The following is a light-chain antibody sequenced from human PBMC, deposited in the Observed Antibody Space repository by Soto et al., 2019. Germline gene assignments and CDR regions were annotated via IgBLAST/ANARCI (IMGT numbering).Light chain of an antibody. CDR3: QTTYSDIN. CDR1: PTITTY. Sequence: DVRMTQSPSSLSASVGDTITITCRASPTITTYLNWFPQKTGEPPRPLIHGASTLHDGVPSRFRRSGSGADFTLTISGLPPGDFASYHCQTTYSDINFGGRTKLDIK. CDR2: GAS. V-gene: IGKV1-39*01. J-gene: IGKJ4*01.